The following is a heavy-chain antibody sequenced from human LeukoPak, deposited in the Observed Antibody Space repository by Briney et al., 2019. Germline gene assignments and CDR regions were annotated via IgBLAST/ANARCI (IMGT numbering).Heavy chain of an antibody. V-gene: IGHV4-4*09. J-gene: IGHJ3*02. D-gene: IGHD6-19*01. Sequence: SETLSLTCTVSGGSVSSYYWSWIRQPPGKGLEWIGYIYTSGSTNYNPSLKSRVTISVDTSKNQFSLKLSSVTAADTAVYYCARDGSSGWTDAFDIWGQGTMVTVSS. CDR1: GGSVSSYY. CDR2: IYTSGST. CDR3: ARDGSSGWTDAFDI.